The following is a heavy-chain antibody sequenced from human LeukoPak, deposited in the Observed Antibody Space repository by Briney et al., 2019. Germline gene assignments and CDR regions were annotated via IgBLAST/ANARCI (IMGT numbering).Heavy chain of an antibody. CDR3: AKKIYYDSKGRGSNWFDP. Sequence: SETLSLTCTVSGGSISSSSYYWGWIRQPPGKGLEWIGSIYYSGSTNYNPSLKSRVTISVDTSKNQFSLKLSSVTAADTAVYYCAKKIYYDSKGRGSNWFDPWGQGTLVTVSS. D-gene: IGHD3-22*01. CDR1: GGSISSSSYY. V-gene: IGHV4-39*07. J-gene: IGHJ5*02. CDR2: IYYSGST.